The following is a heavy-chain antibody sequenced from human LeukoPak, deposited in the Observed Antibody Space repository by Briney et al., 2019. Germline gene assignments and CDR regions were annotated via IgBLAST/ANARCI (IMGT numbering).Heavy chain of an antibody. D-gene: IGHD3-3*01. CDR2: ISGSGEST. J-gene: IGHJ5*02. Sequence: VRQAPXXXRQXVXSISGSGESTYYADSMKGRFTISRDNSKNTLSLQMNSLRAGDTAVYFCAKGWEFRVVIPAAVSWGQGTLVTVSS. CDR3: AKGWEFRVVIPAAVS. V-gene: IGHV3-23*01.